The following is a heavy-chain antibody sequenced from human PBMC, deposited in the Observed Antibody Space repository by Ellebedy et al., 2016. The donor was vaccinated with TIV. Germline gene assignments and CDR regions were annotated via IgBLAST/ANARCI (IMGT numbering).Heavy chain of an antibody. CDR3: AKSVGIVGAKSYWYFDL. V-gene: IGHV3-15*01. CDR2: IKSKSDAGKT. J-gene: IGHJ2*01. CDR1: GFTFTNAW. D-gene: IGHD1-26*01. Sequence: GGSLRLXXAAAGFTFTNAWMTWVRQAPGKGLEWVGRIKSKSDAGKTDYAAPVKGRFTISRDDSTNMLYLQMNSLRAEDTAVYYCAKSVGIVGAKSYWYFDLWGRGTLVTVSS.